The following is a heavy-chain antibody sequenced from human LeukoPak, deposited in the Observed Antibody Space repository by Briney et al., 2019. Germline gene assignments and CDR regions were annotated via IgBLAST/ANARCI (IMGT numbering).Heavy chain of an antibody. J-gene: IGHJ4*02. CDR3: ARQRVGATILGYYFDY. CDR2: IKHSGIR. V-gene: IGHV4-34*01. CDR1: GGSFSGHY. Sequence: KPSETLSLTCAVYGGSFSGHYWNWIRQPPGKGLEWIGEIKHSGIRNYNPSLKSRVTISLDTSKNQFSLKLSSVTAADTAVYYCARQRVGATILGYYFDYWGQGTLVTVSS. D-gene: IGHD1-26*01.